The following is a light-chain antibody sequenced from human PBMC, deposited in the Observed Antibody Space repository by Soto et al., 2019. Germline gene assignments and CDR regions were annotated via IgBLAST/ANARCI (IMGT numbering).Light chain of an antibody. J-gene: IGLJ1*01. Sequence: QSVLTQPPSVSGSPGQSVTISCTGTSSDVGSYNRVSWYQQPPGTAPKVIIYEVTNRPSGVPDRFSGSKSGNTASLTISGXQAEDEADYYCSLFTSSSTYVFGTGTKVTV. CDR1: SSDVGSYNR. CDR3: SLFTSSSTYV. CDR2: EVT. V-gene: IGLV2-18*01.